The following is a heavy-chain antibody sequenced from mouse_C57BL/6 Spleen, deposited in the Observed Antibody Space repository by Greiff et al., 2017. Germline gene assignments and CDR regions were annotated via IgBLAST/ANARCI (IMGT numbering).Heavy chain of an antibody. J-gene: IGHJ1*03. D-gene: IGHD2-4*01. CDR1: GYTFTDYN. Sequence: VHVKQSGPELVKPGASVKIPCKASGYTFTDYNMDWVKQSHGKSLEWIGDINPNNGGTIYNQKFKGKATLTVDKSSSTAYMELRSLTSEDTAVYYCARYDSWYFDVWGTGTTVTVSS. CDR3: ARYDSWYFDV. CDR2: INPNNGGT. V-gene: IGHV1-18*01.